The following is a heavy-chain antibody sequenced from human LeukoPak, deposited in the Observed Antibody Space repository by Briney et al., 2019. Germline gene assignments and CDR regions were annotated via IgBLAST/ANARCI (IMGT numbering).Heavy chain of an antibody. Sequence: GASVKVSCKASGYTFTTYDMNWVGQATGQGVEGMGWMNPNSGNTGYAQKFQGRVTMTRNTSISTAYMELSSLRSEDTAVYYCARGPNKSDGGNSGSAWFDPWGQGTLVTVSS. D-gene: IGHD4-23*01. CDR2: MNPNSGNT. V-gene: IGHV1-8*01. J-gene: IGHJ5*02. CDR3: ARGPNKSDGGNSGSAWFDP. CDR1: GYTFTTYD.